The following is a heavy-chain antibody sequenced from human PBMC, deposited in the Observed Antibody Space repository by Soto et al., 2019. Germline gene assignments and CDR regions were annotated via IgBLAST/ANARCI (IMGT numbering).Heavy chain of an antibody. V-gene: IGHV5-51*01. J-gene: IGHJ6*02. CDR3: ARQIRHYDSWSNQYFCYRLAV. Sequence: GESLKISCKGSEYSFSTYCIAWLRQMPGKGLEWMGIIYPCDSDTRYSPSFQGQATISADKSLSTAHLQWSSLKASDTAMYYRARQIRHYDSWSNQYFCYRLAVWAQGTTVTLSS. D-gene: IGHD3-3*01. CDR2: IYPCDSDT. CDR1: EYSFSTYC.